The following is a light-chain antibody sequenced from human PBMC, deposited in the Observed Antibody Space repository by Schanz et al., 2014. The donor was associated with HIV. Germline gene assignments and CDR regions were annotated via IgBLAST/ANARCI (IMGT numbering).Light chain of an antibody. CDR3: QHYGGPYT. CDR2: GAS. CDR1: QSVTSGH. V-gene: IGKV3-20*01. Sequence: EIVLRQSPGTLSLFPGERVTLSCRASQSVTSGHLAWYKQKPGQAPRLLIYGASNRATGIPDKFSGSGSGTDFTLTISRLEPEDFAVYYCQHYGGPYTFGQGTKLEIK. J-gene: IGKJ2*01.